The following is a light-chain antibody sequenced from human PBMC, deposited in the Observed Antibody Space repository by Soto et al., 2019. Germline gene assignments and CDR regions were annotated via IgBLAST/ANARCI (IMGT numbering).Light chain of an antibody. J-gene: IGKJ4*01. CDR2: GAS. V-gene: IGKV3-20*01. Sequence: EIVLTQSPCTLSFSPGERATLSCRASQSVSSTHLAWYQQKPGQAPRLLIYGASGRATGIPDRFSGSGSGTDFTLTISRLEPEDFAVYYCQQYARSPPTFGGGTKV. CDR1: QSVSSTH. CDR3: QQYARSPPT.